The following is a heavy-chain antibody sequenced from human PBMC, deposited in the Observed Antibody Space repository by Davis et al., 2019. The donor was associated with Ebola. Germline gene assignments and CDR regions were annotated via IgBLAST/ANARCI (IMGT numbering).Heavy chain of an antibody. CDR2: ISSSGNTK. CDR3: ATDPYGGNPQSADY. CDR1: GFSFSDYY. V-gene: IGHV3-11*04. D-gene: IGHD3-16*01. J-gene: IGHJ4*02. Sequence: PGGSLRLSCAASGFSFSDYYMNWIRQAPGKGPEWVSDISSSGNTKNYADSVKGRFTVSRDNAKNSLFLQMNSLRAEDTAVYYCATDPYGGNPQSADYWGQGSLVTVSS.